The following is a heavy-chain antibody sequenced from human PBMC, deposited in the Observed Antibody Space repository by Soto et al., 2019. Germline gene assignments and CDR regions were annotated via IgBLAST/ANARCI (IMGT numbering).Heavy chain of an antibody. CDR1: GGSISSGGYS. J-gene: IGHJ5*02. CDR3: ARTSGVGERQHNWFAP. Sequence: QLQLQESGSGLVKPSQTLSLTCAVSGGSISSGGYSWSWIRQPPGKGLEWIGYIYHSGSTYYNPSLKSRVTISVDRAKKPISLKLSSVTAADTAVYYCARTSGVGERQHNWFAPWGQGTLVTVSS. CDR2: IYHSGST. D-gene: IGHD3-10*01. V-gene: IGHV4-30-2*01.